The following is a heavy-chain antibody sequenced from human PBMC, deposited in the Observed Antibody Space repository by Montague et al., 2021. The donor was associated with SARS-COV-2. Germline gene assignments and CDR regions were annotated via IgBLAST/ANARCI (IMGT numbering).Heavy chain of an antibody. CDR1: GDSVSRNNLA. CDR3: ARGSQVGSWPPADCGRDV. J-gene: IGHJ6*02. CDR2: TYYGSSWNT. D-gene: IGHD6-13*01. V-gene: IGHV6-1*01. Sequence: CAISGDSVSRNNLAWNWIRQSPSRGLEWLGRTYYGSSWNTDYEVSVQSRITISPATSKNQFSLHLNSVTPEDTAVYYCARGSQVGSWPPADCGRDVWGQGTKVTVSS.